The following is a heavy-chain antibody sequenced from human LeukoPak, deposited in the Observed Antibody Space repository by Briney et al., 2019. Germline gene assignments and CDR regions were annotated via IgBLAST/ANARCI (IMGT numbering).Heavy chain of an antibody. V-gene: IGHV3-74*01. CDR3: ARELPREVTLDY. CDR1: GFTFISYG. J-gene: IGHJ4*01. Sequence: GGSLRLSCAASGFTFISYGMQWVRQAPGKGLVWVSRINNGGSDMSYADSVKGRFTISRDNAKNTLYLQMKSQRAEDTAVYYCARELPREVTLDYWGQGTPVTVSS. D-gene: IGHD2-21*02. CDR2: INNGGSDM.